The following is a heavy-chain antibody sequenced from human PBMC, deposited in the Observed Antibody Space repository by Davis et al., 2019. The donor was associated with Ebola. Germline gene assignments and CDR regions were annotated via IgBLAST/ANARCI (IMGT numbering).Heavy chain of an antibody. CDR3: ARDLSGDNILCPDY. CDR1: GFTFTDYY. D-gene: IGHD2/OR15-2a*01. V-gene: IGHV1-2*02. Sequence: ASVTVSCKASGFTFTDYYMHWVRQAPGQRLEWMGWIKLNSGGTNYAQRFQDRVTMTRDTSISTAYMELSSLTSDDTDVYYCARDLSGDNILCPDYWGQGTLVTVSS. CDR2: IKLNSGGT. J-gene: IGHJ4*02.